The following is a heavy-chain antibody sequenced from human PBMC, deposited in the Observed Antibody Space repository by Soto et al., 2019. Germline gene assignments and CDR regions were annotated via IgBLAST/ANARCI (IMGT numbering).Heavy chain of an antibody. CDR1: GFTFGTTD. J-gene: IGHJ5*02. CDR3: VKNSGWFNT. CDR2: IDGSGGIT. Sequence: QLLQSGGGLVQPGGSLTLSCAASGFTFGTTDMSWVRQAPGEGLEWVSTIDGSGGITYYADSVKGRFTISRDNSRNTVYLQMHSLGGDDTALYYCVKNSGWFNTWGQGAPVTVSS. D-gene: IGHD3-10*01. V-gene: IGHV3-23*01.